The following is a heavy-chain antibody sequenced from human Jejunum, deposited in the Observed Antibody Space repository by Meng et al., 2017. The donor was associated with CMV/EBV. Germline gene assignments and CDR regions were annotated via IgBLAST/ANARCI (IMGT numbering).Heavy chain of an antibody. V-gene: IGHV3-74*01. Sequence: SLSLSCSASGVTVSTHWMHGVRQTPGTGLVGVSPISPYGTTIFYAESVKGRFTVSRDNAKNTLYLQMNSLRAEDTAVYFCARSSDLWGQGTLVTVSS. CDR2: ISPYGTTI. J-gene: IGHJ5*02. CDR1: GVTVSTHW. CDR3: ARSSDL.